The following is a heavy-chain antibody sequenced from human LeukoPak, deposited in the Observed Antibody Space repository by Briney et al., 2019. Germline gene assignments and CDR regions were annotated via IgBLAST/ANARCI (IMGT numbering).Heavy chain of an antibody. CDR1: GFTFSSYA. CDR3: AKDEGHGGIAVAGTGFDY. D-gene: IGHD6-19*01. Sequence: GGSLRLSCAASGFTFSSYAMSWVRQAPGKGLEWVSAISGSGGSTYYADSVKGRFTISRDNSKNTLYLQMNSLRAEDTAVYYCAKDEGHGGIAVAGTGFDYWGQGTLVTVSS. CDR2: ISGSGGST. V-gene: IGHV3-23*01. J-gene: IGHJ4*02.